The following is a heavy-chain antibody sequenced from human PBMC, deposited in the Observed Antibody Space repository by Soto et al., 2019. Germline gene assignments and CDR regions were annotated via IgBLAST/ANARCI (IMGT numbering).Heavy chain of an antibody. CDR3: ARGLTYIVVVVAATYYFDY. Sequence: PSETLSLTCAVYGGSFSGYYWSWIRQPPGKGLEWIGEINHSGSTNYNPSPKSRVTISVDTSKNQFSLKLSSVTAADTAVYYCARGLTYIVVVVAATYYFDYWGQGTLVTVSS. J-gene: IGHJ4*02. CDR2: INHSGST. V-gene: IGHV4-34*01. D-gene: IGHD2-15*01. CDR1: GGSFSGYY.